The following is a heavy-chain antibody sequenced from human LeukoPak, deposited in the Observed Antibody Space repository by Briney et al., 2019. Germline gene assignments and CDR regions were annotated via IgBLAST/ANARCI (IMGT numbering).Heavy chain of an antibody. CDR2: ISSSSSYI. CDR3: AREFRGSNNFDY. D-gene: IGHD3-10*01. J-gene: IGHJ4*02. V-gene: IGHV3-21*01. CDR1: GFTFSNYA. Sequence: GGSLRLSCAASGFTFSNYAMHWVRQAPGKGLEWVSSISSSSSYIYYADSLKGRFTISRDNAKNSLYLQMNSLRVEDTAVYYCAREFRGSNNFDYWGQGTLVTVSS.